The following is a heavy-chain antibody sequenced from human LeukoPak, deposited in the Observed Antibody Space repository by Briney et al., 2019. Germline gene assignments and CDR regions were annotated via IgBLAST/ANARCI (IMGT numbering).Heavy chain of an antibody. Sequence: AASVKVSCKASGYTFTSYYMHWVRQAPGQGLEWMGIINPSGSSTSYAQKFQGRVTMTRDMSTSTVYMELSSLRSEDTAVYYCARDERITIFGVVTNAFDYWGQGTLVTVSS. D-gene: IGHD3-3*01. CDR2: INPSGSST. V-gene: IGHV1-46*01. J-gene: IGHJ4*02. CDR3: ARDERITIFGVVTNAFDY. CDR1: GYTFTSYY.